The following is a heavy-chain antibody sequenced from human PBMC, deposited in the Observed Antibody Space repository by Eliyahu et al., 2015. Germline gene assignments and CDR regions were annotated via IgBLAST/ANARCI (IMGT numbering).Heavy chain of an antibody. CDR1: GXTFSNAX. CDR3: TTCSLAYSSSWYFLGAFDI. D-gene: IGHD6-13*01. CDR2: IKSKTDGGTT. J-gene: IGHJ3*02. V-gene: IGHV3-15*01. Sequence: EVQLVESGGGLVKPGGSLXLSCAASGXTFSNAXXXWGRQAPGKGLEWVGRIKSKTDGGTTDYAAPVKGRFTISRDDSKNTLYLQMNSLKTEDTAVYYCTTCSLAYSSSWYFLGAFDIWGQGTMVTVSS.